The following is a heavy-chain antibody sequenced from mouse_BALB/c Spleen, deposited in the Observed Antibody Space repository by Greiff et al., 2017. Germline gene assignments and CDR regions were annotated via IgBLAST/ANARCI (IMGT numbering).Heavy chain of an antibody. Sequence: VQLQQSGAELVRPGVSVKISCKGSGYTFTDYAMHWVKQSHAKSLEWIGVISTYYGDASYNQKFKGKATMTVDKSSSTAYMELARLTSEDSAIYYCARGNDGYYEAMDYWGQGTSVTVSS. V-gene: IGHV1S137*01. J-gene: IGHJ4*01. D-gene: IGHD2-3*01. CDR2: ISTYYGDA. CDR3: ARGNDGYYEAMDY. CDR1: GYTFTDYA.